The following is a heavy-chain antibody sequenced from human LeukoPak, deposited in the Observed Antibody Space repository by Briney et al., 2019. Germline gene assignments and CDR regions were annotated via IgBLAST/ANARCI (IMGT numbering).Heavy chain of an antibody. Sequence: PSETLSLTCTVSGVSISSSNSYWGWIRQPPGKGLEWIGSIYYTGNTNYNPSLKSRVTISVDTSKNQFSLKLSSVTAADTAVYYCARDRLQLQSWGQGTLVTVSS. CDR3: ARDRLQLQS. CDR2: IYYTGNT. CDR1: GVSISSSNSY. J-gene: IGHJ5*02. D-gene: IGHD1-1*01. V-gene: IGHV4-39*07.